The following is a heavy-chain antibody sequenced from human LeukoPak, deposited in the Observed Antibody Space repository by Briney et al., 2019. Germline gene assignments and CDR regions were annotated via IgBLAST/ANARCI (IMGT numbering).Heavy chain of an antibody. CDR3: AKDFQTWIQLWDDAFDI. J-gene: IGHJ3*02. Sequence: GGSLRLSFAASGFTFSSYGIHWVRQAPGKGREWVVVIRYDGSNKYYADSVKGRFTISRDNSKNTLYLQMNSLRAEDTAVYYCAKDFQTWIQLWDDAFDIWGQGTMVTVSS. V-gene: IGHV3-30*02. CDR1: GFTFSSYG. D-gene: IGHD5-18*01. CDR2: IRYDGSNK.